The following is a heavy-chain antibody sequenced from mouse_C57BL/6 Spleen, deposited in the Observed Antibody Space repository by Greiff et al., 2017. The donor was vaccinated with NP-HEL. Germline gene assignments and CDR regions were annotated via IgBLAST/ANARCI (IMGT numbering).Heavy chain of an antibody. D-gene: IGHD2-5*01. CDR2: IAPETGGT. V-gene: IGHV1-15*01. CDR3: TRGLYSNYLFAY. CDR1: GYTFTDYE. Sequence: QVQLKESGAELVRPGASVTLSCKASGYTFTDYEMPWVKQTPVHGLEWIGAIAPETGGTAYNQKFKGKAILTADKSSSTAYMELRSLTSEDSAGYYCTRGLYSNYLFAYWGQGTLVTVSA. J-gene: IGHJ3*01.